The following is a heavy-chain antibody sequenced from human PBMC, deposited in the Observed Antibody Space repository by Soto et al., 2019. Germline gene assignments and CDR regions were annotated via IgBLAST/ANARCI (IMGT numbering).Heavy chain of an antibody. CDR3: ARLKYYDFWSGDYTGYQFDS. Sequence: SETLSLTCAVYGGSFSGYYWSWIRQPPGKGLEWIGEINHSGSTNYNPSLKSRVTISVDTSKNQFSLKLSSVTAADTAVYYCARLKYYDFWSGDYTGYQFDSCGQRTLVTVSS. D-gene: IGHD3-3*01. V-gene: IGHV4-34*01. CDR2: INHSGST. CDR1: GGSFSGYY. J-gene: IGHJ4*02.